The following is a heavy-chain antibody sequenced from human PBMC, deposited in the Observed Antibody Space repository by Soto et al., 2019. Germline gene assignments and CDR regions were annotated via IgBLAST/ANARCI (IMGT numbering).Heavy chain of an antibody. Sequence: EVQLVESGGNLVQPGGSLRLSCAASGFSFHNHAMHWVRQAPGKGLAWVSGLDWNGGEIAYVDSVRGRFTISRDNARNSLSLLMTRMRPEDTALSSCVRDIGDTMWSSGYFDYWGQGTLVAVSS. J-gene: IGHJ4*02. D-gene: IGHD2-21*01. CDR1: GFSFHNHA. CDR3: VRDIGDTMWSSGYFDY. CDR2: LDWNGGEI. V-gene: IGHV3-9*01.